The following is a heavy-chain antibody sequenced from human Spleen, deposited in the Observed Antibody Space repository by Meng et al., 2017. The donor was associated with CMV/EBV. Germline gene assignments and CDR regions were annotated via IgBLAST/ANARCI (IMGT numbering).Heavy chain of an antibody. CDR1: GGSISSSSYH. CDR2: IYYDGST. J-gene: IGHJ4*02. D-gene: IGHD3-22*01. V-gene: IGHV4-39*07. Sequence: GSLRLSCTASGGSISSSSYHWAWIRQPPGKRLECIGSIYYDGSTYYNPSLKSRVSISADTSKNQFSLKLSSVTAADTAVYYCARDYKYDTSPFDYWGQGTLVTVSS. CDR3: ARDYKYDTSPFDY.